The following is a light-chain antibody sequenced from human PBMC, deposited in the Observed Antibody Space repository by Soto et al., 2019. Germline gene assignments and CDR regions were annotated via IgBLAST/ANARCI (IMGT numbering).Light chain of an antibody. CDR3: QQYGSPLT. Sequence: ENVLTQSPGTLSLSPGERATLSCRASQSVSSSYLAWYQQKPGQAPRLLIYGASSRATGIPDRFSGSGSGTDFTLTISRLEPEDFAVYYCQQYGSPLTFGGGTKVDI. CDR2: GAS. J-gene: IGKJ4*01. CDR1: QSVSSSY. V-gene: IGKV3-20*01.